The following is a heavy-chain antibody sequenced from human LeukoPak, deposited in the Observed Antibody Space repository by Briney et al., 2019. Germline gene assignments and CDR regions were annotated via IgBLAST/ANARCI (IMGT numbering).Heavy chain of an antibody. Sequence: PSQTLSLTCTVSGGSISSGSYYWSWIRQPPGKGLEWIGYIYYSGSTNYNPSLKSRVTISVDTSKNQFSLKLSSVTAADTAVYYCARALPRYGDYDGFDYWGQGTLVTVSS. V-gene: IGHV4-61*01. CDR2: IYYSGST. D-gene: IGHD4-17*01. CDR3: ARALPRYGDYDGFDY. CDR1: GGSISSGSYY. J-gene: IGHJ4*02.